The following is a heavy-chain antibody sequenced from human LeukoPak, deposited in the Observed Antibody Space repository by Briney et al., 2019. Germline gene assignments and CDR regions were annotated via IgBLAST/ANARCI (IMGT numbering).Heavy chain of an antibody. J-gene: IGHJ4*02. CDR3: ARERDSSGYYYRGFGIDY. D-gene: IGHD3-22*01. CDR2: INHSGST. V-gene: IGHV4-34*01. Sequence: SETLSLTCAVYGGSFSGYYWSWIRQPPGKGLEWIGEINHSGSTNYNPSLKSRVTISVDTSKNQFSLKLSSVTAADTPVYYCARERDSSGYYYRGFGIDYWGQGTLVTVSS. CDR1: GGSFSGYY.